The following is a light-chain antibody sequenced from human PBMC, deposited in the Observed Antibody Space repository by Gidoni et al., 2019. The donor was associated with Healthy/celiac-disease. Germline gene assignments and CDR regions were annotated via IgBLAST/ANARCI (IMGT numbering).Light chain of an antibody. J-gene: IGKJ2*01. CDR1: QSLSSSY. Sequence: EHVLTQSPGTLSLSPGERATLSCRASQSLSSSYLAKYQQKPGQAPRHLLYGASSRATGSPERFSGSGSGTDFTLTISRLEPEDFAVYYCQQYGSTPRYTFGQGTKLEIK. CDR2: GAS. CDR3: QQYGSTPRYT. V-gene: IGKV3-20*01.